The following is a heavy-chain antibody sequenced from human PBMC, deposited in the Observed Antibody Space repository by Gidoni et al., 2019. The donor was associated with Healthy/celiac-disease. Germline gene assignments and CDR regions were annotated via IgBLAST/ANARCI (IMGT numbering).Heavy chain of an antibody. D-gene: IGHD3-10*01. V-gene: IGHV1-46*01. CDR1: GYTFTRYY. J-gene: IGHJ6*02. CDR2: INPSGGST. Sequence: QVQLVQSGADVKKPGAPVKVSCMASGYTFTRYYMHWVRQDPGQGLDWMGIINPSGGSTSHAKKFQGRVPRTRDNATSTVYMELRSLRSEETAVYYGARHWRQDYYGSWSYRANYYYYGMDVWGQGTTVTVSS. CDR3: ARHWRQDYYGSWSYRANYYYYGMDV.